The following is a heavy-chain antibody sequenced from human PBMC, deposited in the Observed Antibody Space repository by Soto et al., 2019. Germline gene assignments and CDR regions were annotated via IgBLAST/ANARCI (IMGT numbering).Heavy chain of an antibody. J-gene: IGHJ6*02. Sequence: SETLSLTCAVSGGSVSSGVFSWNWVRQPPGQGLEWIGYISHGGSPHYTPSLRSRVSISVDRSTNVISLNLTSMTPADTAVYFCARGHYYYAMDVWGQGTTVTVSS. V-gene: IGHV4-30-2*01. CDR1: GGSVSSGVFS. CDR3: ARGHYYYAMDV. CDR2: ISHGGSP.